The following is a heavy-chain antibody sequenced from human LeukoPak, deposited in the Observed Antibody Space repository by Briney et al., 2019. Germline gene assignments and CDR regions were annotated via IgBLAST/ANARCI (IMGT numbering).Heavy chain of an antibody. J-gene: IGHJ5*02. CDR2: IYYSGST. Sequence: SSETLSLTCTVSGGSVSSGSYYWSWIRQPPGEGLEWIGYIYYSGSTNYNPSLKSRVTISVDTSKNQFSLKLSSATAADTAVYYCARGSGYCSSTSCYTGWFDPWGQGTLVTVSS. D-gene: IGHD2-2*02. CDR3: ARGSGYCSSTSCYTGWFDP. V-gene: IGHV4-61*01. CDR1: GGSVSSGSYY.